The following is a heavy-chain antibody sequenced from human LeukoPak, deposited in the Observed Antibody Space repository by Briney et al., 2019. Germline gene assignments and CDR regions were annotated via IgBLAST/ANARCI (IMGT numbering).Heavy chain of an antibody. V-gene: IGHV4-34*01. Sequence: SETLSLTCGVHGGSFSGYYWSWIRQPPGKGLEWIGYINHRGSTNYKPSLKSRVTISVDTSKNQYSLKLSSVTAADTAVYYCVAYYYDSNGYYFVDYWGQGTLVTVSS. CDR1: GGSFSGYY. J-gene: IGHJ4*02. D-gene: IGHD3-22*01. CDR2: INHRGST. CDR3: VAYYYDSNGYYFVDY.